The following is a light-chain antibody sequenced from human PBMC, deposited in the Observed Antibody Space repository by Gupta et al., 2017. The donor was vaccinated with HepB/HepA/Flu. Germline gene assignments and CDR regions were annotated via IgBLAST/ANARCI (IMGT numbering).Light chain of an antibody. CDR3: AAWDDSLTDVV. CDR1: SSNIGSNY. J-gene: IGLJ2*01. V-gene: IGLV1-47*01. Sequence: QSVLTQPPSASGTPGQRVTISCSGSSSNIGSNYVYWYQQLPGTAPKLLIYRKNQRPSGVPDRFSGSKSGTSAALAISGLRSEDEADYYCAAWDDSLTDVVFGGGTKLTVL. CDR2: RKN.